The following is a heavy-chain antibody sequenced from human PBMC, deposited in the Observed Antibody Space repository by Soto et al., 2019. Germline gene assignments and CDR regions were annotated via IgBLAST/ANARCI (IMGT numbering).Heavy chain of an antibody. J-gene: IGHJ5*02. CDR2: ISGSGGTT. D-gene: IGHD1-1*01. CDR1: GITFTSYA. Sequence: GGSLRLSCAASGITFTSYAMTWVRQAPGKGLEWVSTISGSGGTTYYADSVKGRFTISRDNSKNTLYLQMSSLGAEDTAVYYSAKERGTSATTGRFDPWGQGTLVTVS. V-gene: IGHV3-23*01. CDR3: AKERGTSATTGRFDP.